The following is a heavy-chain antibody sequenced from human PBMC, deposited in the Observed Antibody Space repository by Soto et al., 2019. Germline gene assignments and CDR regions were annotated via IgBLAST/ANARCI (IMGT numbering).Heavy chain of an antibody. Sequence: QVQLQESGPGLVKPSETLSLTCTVSGGSISSYYWSWIRQPPGKGLEWIAYIYYTGSTNYNPSLKSRVTLSADTSKNQFSLKLISVTAADTAMYYCARVDSSGSYFDYWGQRTLVTVSS. CDR1: GGSISSYY. D-gene: IGHD3-22*01. J-gene: IGHJ4*02. V-gene: IGHV4-59*01. CDR2: IYYTGST. CDR3: ARVDSSGSYFDY.